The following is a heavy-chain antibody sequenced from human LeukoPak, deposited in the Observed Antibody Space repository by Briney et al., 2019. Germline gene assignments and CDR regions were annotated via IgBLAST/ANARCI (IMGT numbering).Heavy chain of an antibody. D-gene: IGHD3-22*01. CDR1: GFTFSSYS. V-gene: IGHV3-21*01. J-gene: IGHJ4*02. CDR2: ISSSSSYI. Sequence: GGSLRLSCAASGFTFSSYSMNWVRQAPGKGLEWVSSISSSSSYIYHADSVKGRFTISRDNAKNSLYLQMNSLRAEDTAVYYCARDIVVVGFDYWGQGTLVTVSS. CDR3: ARDIVVVGFDY.